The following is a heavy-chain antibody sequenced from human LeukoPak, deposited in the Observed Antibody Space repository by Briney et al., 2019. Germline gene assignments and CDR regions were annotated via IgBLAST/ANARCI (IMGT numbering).Heavy chain of an antibody. CDR2: INHSGST. D-gene: IGHD2-2*02. CDR3: ARARGCSSTSCYTKNRGYYYYGMDV. Sequence: PSETLSLTCAVYGGSFSGYYWSWIRQPPGKGLEWIGEINHSGSTNYNPSLKSRVTTSVDTSKNQFSLKLSSVTAADTAVYYCARARGCSSTSCYTKNRGYYYYGMDVWGQGTTVTVSS. V-gene: IGHV4-34*01. J-gene: IGHJ6*02. CDR1: GGSFSGYY.